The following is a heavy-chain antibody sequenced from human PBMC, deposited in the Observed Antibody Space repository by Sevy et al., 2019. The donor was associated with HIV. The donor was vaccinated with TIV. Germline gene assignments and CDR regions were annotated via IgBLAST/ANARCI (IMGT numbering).Heavy chain of an antibody. CDR3: ARETDNSARWLDP. D-gene: IGHD4-4*01. V-gene: IGHV3-30*02. CDR2: IWHDGSNK. J-gene: IGHJ5*02. CDR1: GFTFNFHG. Sequence: GGCLRLSCAASGFTFNFHGMHWVRQAPGKGLEWLAFIWHDGSNKYMADSVKGRFTISRDNSKNTLFLQMNSLTVEDTAGYYCARETDNSARWLDPWGQGTLVTVSS.